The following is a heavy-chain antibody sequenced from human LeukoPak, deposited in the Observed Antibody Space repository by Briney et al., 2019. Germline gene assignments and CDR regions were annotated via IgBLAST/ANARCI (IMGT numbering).Heavy chain of an antibody. CDR3: AKDTAVQFLEPAF. V-gene: IGHV3-33*06. Sequence: GGSLRLSCAASGFAFNTHGMHWVRQAPGKGLEWVAAIWFDGSVKHYSDAVKGRFTISRDNSLNTLYLQMNSLRVEDTAIYYCAKDTAVQFLEPAFWGQGTLVTVSS. CDR2: IWFDGSVK. CDR1: GFAFNTHG. J-gene: IGHJ4*02. D-gene: IGHD3-3*01.